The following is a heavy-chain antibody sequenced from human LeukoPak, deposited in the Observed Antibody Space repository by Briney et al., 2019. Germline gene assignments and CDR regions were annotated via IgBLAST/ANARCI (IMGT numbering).Heavy chain of an antibody. CDR1: GFTFSSYG. D-gene: IGHD2-2*01. CDR2: IWYDGSNK. Sequence: GGSLRLSCAASGFTFSSYGMHWVRQAPGKGLEWVAVIWYDGSNKYYADSVKGRFTISRDNSKNTLYLQMNSLRAEDTAVYYCARARYCSSTSCYAGGYYYYGMDVWGQGITVTVSS. CDR3: ARARYCSSTSCYAGGYYYYGMDV. J-gene: IGHJ6*02. V-gene: IGHV3-33*01.